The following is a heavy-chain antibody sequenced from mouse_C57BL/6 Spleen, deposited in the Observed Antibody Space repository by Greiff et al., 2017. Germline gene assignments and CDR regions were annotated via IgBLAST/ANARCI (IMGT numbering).Heavy chain of an antibody. CDR1: GFTFSSYA. V-gene: IGHV5-4*01. J-gene: IGHJ3*01. CDR2: ISDGGSYT. Sequence: EVKLVESGGGLVKPGGSLKLSCAASGFTFSSYAMSWVRQTPEKRLEWVATISDGGSYTYYPDNVKGRFTISRDNAKNNLYLQMSHLKSEDTAMYYCAREAYAFAYWGQGTLVTVSA. CDR3: AREAYAFAY. D-gene: IGHD2-12*01.